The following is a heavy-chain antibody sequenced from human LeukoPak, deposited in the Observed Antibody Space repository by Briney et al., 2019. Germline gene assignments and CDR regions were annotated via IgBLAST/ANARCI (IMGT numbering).Heavy chain of an antibody. CDR3: ARDNGRSSGWYYYLEY. Sequence: PRGSLRLSCAASGFTVSSNYMTWVRQAPGKGLEWVSVIYSGGGTYYADSVKGRFTISRDNSKNTLYLQMNSLRAEDTAVYYCARDNGRSSGWYYYLEYWGQGTLVTVSS. V-gene: IGHV3-53*01. D-gene: IGHD6-19*01. CDR1: GFTVSSNY. CDR2: IYSGGGT. J-gene: IGHJ4*02.